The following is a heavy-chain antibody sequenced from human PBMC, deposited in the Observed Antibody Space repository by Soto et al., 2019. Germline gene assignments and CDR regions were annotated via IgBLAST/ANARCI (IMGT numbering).Heavy chain of an antibody. CDR3: ARDSISTRAFDI. Sequence: GGSLRLSCAASGFTFSSYGMHWVRQAPGKGLEWVAVIWYDGSNKYYADSVKGRFTISRDNSKNTLYLQMNSLRAEDTTVYYCARDSISTRAFDIWGQGTMVTVSS. CDR2: IWYDGSNK. J-gene: IGHJ3*02. CDR1: GFTFSSYG. V-gene: IGHV3-33*01.